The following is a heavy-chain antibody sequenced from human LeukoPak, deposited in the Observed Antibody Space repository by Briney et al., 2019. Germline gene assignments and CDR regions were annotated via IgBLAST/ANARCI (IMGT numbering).Heavy chain of an antibody. V-gene: IGHV4-4*02. D-gene: IGHD3-10*01. J-gene: IGHJ5*02. CDR2: VYHSGST. CDR3: ARVMNRIAMIRGVPGLKWFDP. CDR1: GDSINTNHW. Sequence: SETLSLTCAVSGDSINTNHWWSWVRQPPGKGLEWIGEVYHSGSTNYNPSLKSRVTISVDKSKNLFSLKLTSVTAADTAVYYCARVMNRIAMIRGVPGLKWFDPWGQGTLVTVSS.